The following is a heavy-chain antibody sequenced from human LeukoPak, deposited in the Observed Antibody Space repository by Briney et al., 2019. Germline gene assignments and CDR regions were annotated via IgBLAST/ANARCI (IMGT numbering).Heavy chain of an antibody. CDR1: GYTLTELS. CDR2: FDPEDGET. CDR3: AAVYYYYYGMDV. V-gene: IGHV1-24*01. Sequence: ASVKVSCKVSGYTLTELSMHWVRQAPGKGLEWMGGFDPEDGETIYAQKFQGRVTMTEDTSTDTAYMELSSLRSEDTAVYYCAAVYYYYYGMDVWAKGPRSPSP. J-gene: IGHJ6*02.